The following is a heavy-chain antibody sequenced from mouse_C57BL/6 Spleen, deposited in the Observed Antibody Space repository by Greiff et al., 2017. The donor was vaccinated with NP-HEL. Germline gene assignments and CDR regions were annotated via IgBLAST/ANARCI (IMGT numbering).Heavy chain of an antibody. CDR1: GYAFSSYW. Sequence: SGAELVKPGASVKISCKASGYAFSSYWMNWVKQRPGKGLEWIGQIYPGDGDTNYNGKFKGKATLTADKSSSTAYMQLSSLTSEDSAVYFCAREVPNYYGSSPYAMDYWGQGTSVTVSS. J-gene: IGHJ4*01. CDR2: IYPGDGDT. V-gene: IGHV1-80*01. CDR3: AREVPNYYGSSPYAMDY. D-gene: IGHD1-1*01.